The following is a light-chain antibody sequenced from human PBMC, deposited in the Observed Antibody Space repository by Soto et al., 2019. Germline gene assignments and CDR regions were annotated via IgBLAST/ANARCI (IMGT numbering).Light chain of an antibody. CDR2: GAS. J-gene: IGKJ1*01. CDR3: QQYNNWWT. CDR1: QSVSNN. Sequence: EIVMTQSPATLSLSPGERATLSCRASQSVSNNLAWYHKTPGHAPRLLIYGASTTATGIPARFSGSGSGTXXXXTXXXLQXEDFAVYYWQQYNNWWTFGQGTKVEIK. V-gene: IGKV3-15*01.